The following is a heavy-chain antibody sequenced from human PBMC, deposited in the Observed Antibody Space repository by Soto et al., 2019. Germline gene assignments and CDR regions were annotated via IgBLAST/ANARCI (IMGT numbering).Heavy chain of an antibody. CDR3: ARHRSSGWYVEFDY. V-gene: IGHV5-51*01. CDR1: GYSFTSYW. Sequence: PGESRKITCKGSGYSFTSYWIGWVRQMPGKGLEWMGIIYPGDSDTRYSPSFQGQITISADKSISTAYLQWSSLKASDTAMYYFARHRSSGWYVEFDYWGQGTLVTVSS. D-gene: IGHD6-19*01. J-gene: IGHJ4*02. CDR2: IYPGDSDT.